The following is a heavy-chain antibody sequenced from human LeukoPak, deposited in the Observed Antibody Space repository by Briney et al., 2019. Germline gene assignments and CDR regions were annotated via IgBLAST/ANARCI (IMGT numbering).Heavy chain of an antibody. CDR1: GGSISSSSYY. Sequence: SETLSLTCTVSGGSISSSSYYWGWIRQPPGKGLEWIGSIYYSGSTYYNPSLKSRVTISVDTSKNQFSLKLSSVTAADTAVYYCARQIVGAYFQHWGQGTLVTVSS. CDR3: ARQIVGAYFQH. V-gene: IGHV4-39*07. J-gene: IGHJ1*01. D-gene: IGHD1-26*01. CDR2: IYYSGST.